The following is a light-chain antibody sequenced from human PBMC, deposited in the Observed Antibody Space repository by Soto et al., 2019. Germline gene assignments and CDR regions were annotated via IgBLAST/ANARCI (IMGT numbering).Light chain of an antibody. CDR3: QQYGSSPIT. Sequence: EIVLTQSPGTLSLSPGERATLSCRASQSITSSYLAWYQQKPGQAPRLLIYGSSTRATGIPDRFSGSGSGTDFTLTISRLEPEDFTVYYCQQYGSSPITFGQGTRLEIK. V-gene: IGKV3-20*01. CDR2: GSS. J-gene: IGKJ5*01. CDR1: QSITSSY.